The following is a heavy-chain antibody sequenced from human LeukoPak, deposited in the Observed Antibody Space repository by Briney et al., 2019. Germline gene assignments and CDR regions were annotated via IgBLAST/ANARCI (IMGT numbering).Heavy chain of an antibody. CDR2: ISSSSSYI. Sequence: GGSLRLPCAASGFTFSSYSMNWVRQAPGKGLEWVSSISSSSSYIYYADSVKGRFTISRDNAKNSLYLQMNSLRAEDTAVYYCARVGTGVPAAHTIDYWGQGTLVTVSS. D-gene: IGHD2-2*01. CDR3: ARVGTGVPAAHTIDY. V-gene: IGHV3-21*01. J-gene: IGHJ4*02. CDR1: GFTFSSYS.